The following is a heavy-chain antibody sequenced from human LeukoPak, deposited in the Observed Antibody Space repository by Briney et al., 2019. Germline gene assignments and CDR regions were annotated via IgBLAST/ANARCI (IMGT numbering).Heavy chain of an antibody. CDR1: GFTFSNAW. J-gene: IGHJ4*02. Sequence: GGSLRLSCAASGFTFSNAWMSWVRQAPGKGLEWVGRIKSKTDGGTTDYAAPVKGRFTISRDDSKNTLYLQMNSLKTEDTAVYYCTTDDPYSSSWYGYWGQRTLVTVSS. D-gene: IGHD6-13*01. V-gene: IGHV3-15*01. CDR3: TTDDPYSSSWYGY. CDR2: IKSKTDGGTT.